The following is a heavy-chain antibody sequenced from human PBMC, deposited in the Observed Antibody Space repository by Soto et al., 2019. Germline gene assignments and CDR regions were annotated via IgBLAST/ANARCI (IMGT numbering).Heavy chain of an antibody. CDR1: GGSFSGYY. CDR2: INHSGST. CDR3: ARGGYELSSGPNYYYSGMDV. D-gene: IGHD3-10*02. J-gene: IGHJ6*02. V-gene: IGHV4-34*01. Sequence: LSLTCAVYGGSFSGYYWSWIRQPPGKGLEWIGEINHSGSTNYNPSLKSRVTISVGTSKNQFSLKLSSVTAADTAVYYCARGGYELSSGPNYYYSGMDVWGQGTTVTVS.